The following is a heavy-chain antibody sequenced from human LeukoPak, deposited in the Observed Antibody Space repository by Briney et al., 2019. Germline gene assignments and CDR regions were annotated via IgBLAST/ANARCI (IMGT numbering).Heavy chain of an antibody. V-gene: IGHV4-59*08. CDR3: ARTSDILTGYTIPFFY. Sequence: SESLSLTCTVAGPSISSYYSGWVRQPPGKGLEWLVYIYYSGSTNYNPSLKSRVTISVDTSKNQFSLKLSSVTAADTAVYYCARTSDILTGYTIPFFYWGQGTLVTVSS. D-gene: IGHD3-9*01. CDR1: GPSISSYY. CDR2: IYYSGST. J-gene: IGHJ4*02.